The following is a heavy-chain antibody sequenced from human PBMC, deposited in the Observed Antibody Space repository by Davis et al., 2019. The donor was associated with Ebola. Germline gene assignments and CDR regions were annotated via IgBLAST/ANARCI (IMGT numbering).Heavy chain of an antibody. J-gene: IGHJ4*02. CDR3: ARGIIGTYGVDY. Sequence: GESLKISCAASGFRFGRHTMTWFRQAPGKGLEWVSAITFSGGSTSYTDSVKGRFTISRDNSTSTLYLQMNSLRAEDTALYYCARGIIGTYGVDYWGQGTLVTVSS. D-gene: IGHD4-17*01. CDR2: ITFSGGST. CDR1: GFRFGRHT. V-gene: IGHV3-23*01.